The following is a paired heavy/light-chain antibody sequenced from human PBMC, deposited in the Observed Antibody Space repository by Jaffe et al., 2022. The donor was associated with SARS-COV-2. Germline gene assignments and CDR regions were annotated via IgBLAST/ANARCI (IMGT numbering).Heavy chain of an antibody. J-gene: IGHJ4*02. Sequence: QVQLVESGGGVVQPGRSLRLSCAASGFTFSSDGMHWVRQAPGKGLEWVAVISYDGDKKYYADSVKGRFTISRDNSKNTHYLQMNTLRAEDTAVYFCAKGPPYEAVDYWGQGTLVTVSS. CDR1: GFTFSSDG. D-gene: IGHD3-22*01. CDR2: ISYDGDKK. V-gene: IGHV3-30*18. CDR3: AKGPPYEAVDY.
Light chain of an antibody. CDR2: RNN. V-gene: IGLV1-47*01. CDR1: SSNIGSNF. CDR3: ATWDDSLDGPV. J-gene: IGLJ2*01. Sequence: QSVLTQPPSASGTPGQRVTISCSGSSSNIGSNFVYWYQQLPGTAPKLLIYRNNQRPSGVPDRFSGAKSGTSASLAVSGLRSEDEADYYCATWDDSLDGPVVGGGTKLTVL.